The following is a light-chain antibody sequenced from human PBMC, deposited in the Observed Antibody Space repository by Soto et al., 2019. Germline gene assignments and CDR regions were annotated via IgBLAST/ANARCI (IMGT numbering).Light chain of an antibody. V-gene: IGLV2-14*01. Sequence: QSVLTQPASVSGSLGQSITISCTGTISDVGGYNYVSWYQRHPGKAPKIMIYEVSNRPSGVSSRFSGSKSGNTASLTISGLQAEDEADYFCSSYTTTNTLWVFGGGTKLTVL. J-gene: IGLJ3*02. CDR3: SSYTTTNTLWV. CDR1: ISDVGGYNY. CDR2: EVS.